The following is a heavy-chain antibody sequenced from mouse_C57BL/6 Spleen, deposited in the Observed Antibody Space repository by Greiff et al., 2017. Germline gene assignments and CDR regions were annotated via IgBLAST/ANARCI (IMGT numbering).Heavy chain of an antibody. CDR1: GFTFSSYA. J-gene: IGHJ2*01. CDR3: ARDEGYSNYYFDY. CDR2: ISDGGSYT. V-gene: IGHV5-4*01. Sequence: EVQGVESGGGLVKPGGSLKLSSAASGFTFSSYAMSWVRQTPEKRLEWVATISDGGSYTYYPDNVKGRFTISRDNAKNNLYLQMSHLKSEDTAMYYCARDEGYSNYYFDYWGQGTTLTVSS. D-gene: IGHD2-5*01.